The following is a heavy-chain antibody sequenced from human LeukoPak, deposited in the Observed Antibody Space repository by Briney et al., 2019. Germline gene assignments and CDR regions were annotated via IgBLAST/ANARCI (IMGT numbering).Heavy chain of an antibody. Sequence: ASVKVSCKVSGYNLTELSMHWVRQAPGKGLEWMGGFDPEDGETIYAQKFQGRVTMIEDTSTDTAYMELSSLRSEDTAVYYCATMGLWSQDPLLGFDYWGQGTLVTVSS. J-gene: IGHJ4*02. CDR2: FDPEDGET. D-gene: IGHD5-18*01. CDR1: GYNLTELS. V-gene: IGHV1-24*01. CDR3: ATMGLWSQDPLLGFDY.